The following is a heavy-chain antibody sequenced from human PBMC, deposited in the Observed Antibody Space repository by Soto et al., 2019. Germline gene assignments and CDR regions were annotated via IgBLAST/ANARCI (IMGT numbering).Heavy chain of an antibody. D-gene: IGHD2-15*01. J-gene: IGHJ3*02. V-gene: IGHV3-7*01. CDR3: GGNGGWAFDI. CDR1: GFAFSRLW. CDR2: IKGDGSEN. Sequence: EVHLVESGGGLVQPGGSLRLSCTASGFAFSRLWMSWVRQDPGKGLEWVANIKGDGSENYHAVSVKGRFTISRDNAKNSLSLQMNSLRAEDTAVDYCGGNGGWAFDIWGQGTMVTVSS.